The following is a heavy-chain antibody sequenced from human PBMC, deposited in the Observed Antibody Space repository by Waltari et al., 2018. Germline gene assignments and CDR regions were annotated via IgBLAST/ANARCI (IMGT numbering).Heavy chain of an antibody. V-gene: IGHV3-11*01. CDR1: GFSLSVYY. CDR2: ISGSGSTI. J-gene: IGHJ4*02. Sequence: QVQLVESGGGLVKPGGSLRLSCEASGFSLSVYYMGWIRQAPGKGLDWVSSISGSGSTIYYADSVKGRFTISRDNAKNSLYLQMNSLTAEDTAVYYCVRDSGGYSFDYWGQGTTVTVSS. CDR3: VRDSGGYSFDY. D-gene: IGHD3-22*01.